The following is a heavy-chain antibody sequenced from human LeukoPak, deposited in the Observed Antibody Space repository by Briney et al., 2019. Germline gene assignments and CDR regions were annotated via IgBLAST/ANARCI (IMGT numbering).Heavy chain of an antibody. Sequence: SGGSLRLSCAASGFTFSDYEMSWVRQAPGRGLEWVSAISGSGGSTYYADSVKGRLTISRDNSRNTLYLQINSLRADDTAVYYCAKGPKYDFWSGTRDYYFDYWGQGTLVTVPS. V-gene: IGHV3-23*01. D-gene: IGHD3-3*01. J-gene: IGHJ4*02. CDR1: GFTFSDYE. CDR2: ISGSGGST. CDR3: AKGPKYDFWSGTRDYYFDY.